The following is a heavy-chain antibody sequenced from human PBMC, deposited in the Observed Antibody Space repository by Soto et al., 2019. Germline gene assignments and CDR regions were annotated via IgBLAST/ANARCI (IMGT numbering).Heavy chain of an antibody. D-gene: IGHD2-15*01. Sequence: QVQLQESGPGLVKPSQTLSLTCTVSGGSISSGDYYWSRIRQPPGKGLEWIGYIYYSGSTYYNPSLRSRVTISVDTSENLFSLKLSSVAAADTAVYYCARARGARYFDYWGQGTLVTVSS. J-gene: IGHJ4*02. CDR2: IYYSGST. CDR1: GGSISSGDYY. V-gene: IGHV4-30-4*01. CDR3: ARARGARYFDY.